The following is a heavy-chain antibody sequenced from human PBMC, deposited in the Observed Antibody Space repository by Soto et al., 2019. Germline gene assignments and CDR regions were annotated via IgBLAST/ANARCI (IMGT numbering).Heavy chain of an antibody. CDR3: ADSWLPTSY. CDR1: GFSFSHYW. J-gene: IGHJ4*02. V-gene: IGHV3-74*01. CDR2: ISPDGRTT. Sequence: LRLSGAASGFSFSHYWMHWVRQAPGKGLVWVSRISPDGRTTTYADSVKGRFTISRDNAKSTLYLQMNSLTVEDGAVYYCADSWLPTSYWGPGTLVTVSS. D-gene: IGHD3-10*01.